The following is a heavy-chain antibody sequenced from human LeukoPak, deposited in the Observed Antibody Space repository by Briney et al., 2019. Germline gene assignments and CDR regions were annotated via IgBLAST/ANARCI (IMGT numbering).Heavy chain of an antibody. V-gene: IGHV3-48*03. CDR3: AREDYYDSSGFYFDY. D-gene: IGHD3-22*01. CDR1: GFTFSSYE. Sequence: GGSLRLSRAASGFTFSSYEMNWVRQAPGKGLEWVSYISSSGSTIYYADSVKGRFTISRDNAKNSLYLQMNSLRAEDTAVYYCAREDYYDSSGFYFDYWGQGTLVTVSS. CDR2: ISSSGSTI. J-gene: IGHJ4*02.